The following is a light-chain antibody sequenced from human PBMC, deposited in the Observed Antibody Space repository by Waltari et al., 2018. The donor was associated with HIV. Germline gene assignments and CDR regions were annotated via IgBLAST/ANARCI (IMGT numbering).Light chain of an antibody. J-gene: IGLJ1*01. V-gene: IGLV3-21*04. CDR1: NIGSKS. CDR2: YDG. CDR3: QVSDSSSDQYV. Sequence: SYALTQPPSVSVAPGQTARITCGGANIGSKSVHWYQQKPGQAPVLVIYYDGDRRSGIPERCSGSNSGNTATLTISRVEAGDEADYYCQVSDSSSDQYVFGTGTQVTVL.